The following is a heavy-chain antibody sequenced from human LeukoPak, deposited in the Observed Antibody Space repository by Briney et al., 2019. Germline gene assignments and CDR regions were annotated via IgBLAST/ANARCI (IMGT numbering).Heavy chain of an antibody. CDR2: MTSDSRYK. V-gene: IGHV3-21*01. J-gene: IGHJ6*03. CDR1: GFTFSDYN. D-gene: IGHD1-26*01. Sequence: GGSLRLSCAASGFTFSDYNMNWVRQAPGKSLEWVSSMTSDSRYKYYVDSVRGRFTISRNNAKNTLFLQIDSLRAEDTAVYYCARDPYSGTYGHLYYYYMDVWGKGTTVTISS. CDR3: ARDPYSGTYGHLYYYYMDV.